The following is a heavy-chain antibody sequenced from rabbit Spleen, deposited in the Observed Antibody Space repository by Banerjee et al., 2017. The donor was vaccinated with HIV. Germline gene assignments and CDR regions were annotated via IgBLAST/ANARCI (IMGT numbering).Heavy chain of an antibody. CDR2: ISTYDGST. CDR1: GFSFSSSYY. CDR3: ARRDSGWGMNFFKL. Sequence: QSLEESGGDLVKPGASLTLTCTASGFSFSSSYYMCWVRQAPGKGLELIACISTYDGSTYYASWAKGRFTISKASSTTVTLQMTSLTAADTATYFCARRDSGWGMNFFKLWGPGTLVTVS. J-gene: IGHJ4*01. V-gene: IGHV1S40*01. D-gene: IGHD4-1*01.